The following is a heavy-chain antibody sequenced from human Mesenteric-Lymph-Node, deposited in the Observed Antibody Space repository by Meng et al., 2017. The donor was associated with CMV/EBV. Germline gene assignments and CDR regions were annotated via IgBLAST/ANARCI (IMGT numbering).Heavy chain of an antibody. CDR2: IDTDASST. D-gene: IGHD2-21*01. Sequence: GESLKISCAASGFTFSTYWMHWVRQAPGKGLVWVSRIDTDASSTVYADSVKGRFTVSRDNAKNTLFLQMNSLTVEDTAVYYCARGVVIANGMDVWGQGTTVTVSS. CDR3: ARGVVIANGMDV. J-gene: IGHJ6*02. V-gene: IGHV3-74*01. CDR1: GFTFSTYW.